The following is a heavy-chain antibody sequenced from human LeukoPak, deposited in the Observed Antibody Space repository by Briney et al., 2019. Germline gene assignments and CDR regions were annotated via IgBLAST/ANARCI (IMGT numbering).Heavy chain of an antibody. V-gene: IGHV4-34*01. Sequence: SETLSLTCAVYGGSFSGYYWSWIRQPPGKGREWIGEINHGGSNNYNQSLKSRVTISVDTSKNQFSLKLSSVTAADTAVYYCARGYYFYYMDVWGKGTTVTVP. CDR1: GGSFSGYY. CDR3: ARGYYFYYMDV. J-gene: IGHJ6*03. CDR2: INHGGSN.